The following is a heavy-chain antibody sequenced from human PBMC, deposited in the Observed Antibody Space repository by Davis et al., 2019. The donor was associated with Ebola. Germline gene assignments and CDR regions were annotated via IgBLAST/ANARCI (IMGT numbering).Heavy chain of an antibody. CDR1: GGSISGYY. J-gene: IGHJ6*02. D-gene: IGHD3-3*01. CDR3: ARRERYYDFWSGPMDV. V-gene: IGHV4-59*08. Sequence: SETLSLTCTLSGGSISGYYLTWIRQPPGKGLEWIGYMYYSQGTNYNPSLKSRVTISVDTSKNQFSLKLSSVTAADTAVYYCARRERYYDFWSGPMDVWGQGTTVTVSS. CDR2: MYYSQGT.